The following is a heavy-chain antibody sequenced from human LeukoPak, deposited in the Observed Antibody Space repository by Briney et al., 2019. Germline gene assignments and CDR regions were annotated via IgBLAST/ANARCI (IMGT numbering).Heavy chain of an antibody. D-gene: IGHD3-10*01. J-gene: IGHJ6*02. CDR3: ARDQGRRSGSDAYYYGMDV. V-gene: IGHV1-2*04. CDR2: IIPNSGGT. Sequence: ASVKVSCKASGGTFSSYAISWVRQAPGQGLEWMGGIIPNSGGTNYAQKFQGWVTMTRDTSISTAYMELSRLRSDDTAVYYCARDQGRRSGSDAYYYGMDVWGQGTTVTVSS. CDR1: GGTFSSYA.